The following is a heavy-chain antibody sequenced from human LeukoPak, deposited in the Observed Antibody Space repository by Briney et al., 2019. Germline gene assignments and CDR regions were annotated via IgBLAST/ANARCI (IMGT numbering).Heavy chain of an antibody. CDR1: GGSISSYY. Sequence: SETLSLTCTVSGGSISSYYWSWIRQPAGKGLEWIGRIYTSGSTNYNPSLKSRVTMSVDTSKNQFSLKLSSVTAADTAVYYCARDLNYDFWSGESWFDPWGQGTLVTVSS. D-gene: IGHD3-3*01. J-gene: IGHJ5*02. CDR2: IYTSGST. CDR3: ARDLNYDFWSGESWFDP. V-gene: IGHV4-4*07.